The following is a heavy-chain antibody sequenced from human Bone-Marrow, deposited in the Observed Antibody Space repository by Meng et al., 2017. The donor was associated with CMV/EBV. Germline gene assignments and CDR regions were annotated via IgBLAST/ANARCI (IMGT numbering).Heavy chain of an antibody. CDR2: IIPIFGTA. CDR3: ARDLVAGYYAFDI. D-gene: IGHD3-9*01. V-gene: IGHV1-69*05. CDR1: GGTFSSYA. J-gene: IGHJ3*02. Sequence: SVKVSCKASGGTFSSYAISWVRQAPGQGLEWMGGIIPIFGTANYEQKFQGRVTITTDESTSTAYMELSSLGSEETAVYYCARDLVAGYYAFDIWGQGTMVTVSS.